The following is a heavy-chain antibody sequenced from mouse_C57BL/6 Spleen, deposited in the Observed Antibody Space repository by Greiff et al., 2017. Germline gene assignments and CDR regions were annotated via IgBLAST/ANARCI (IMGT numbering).Heavy chain of an antibody. CDR2: IDPSDSYT. D-gene: IGHD2-10*01. V-gene: IGHV1-69*01. CDR1: GYTFTSYW. J-gene: IGHJ2*01. CDR3: ARASYGNLYYFDY. Sequence: QVQLQQPGAELVMPGASVKLSCKASGYTFTSYWMHWVKQRPGQGLEWIGEIDPSDSYTNYNQKFKGKSTLTVDKSSSTAYMQLSSLTSEDSAVYYCARASYGNLYYFDYWGQGTTLTVSS.